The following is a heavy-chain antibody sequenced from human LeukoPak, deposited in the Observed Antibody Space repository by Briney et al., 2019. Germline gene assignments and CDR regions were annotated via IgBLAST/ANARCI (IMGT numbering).Heavy chain of an antibody. J-gene: IGHJ4*02. V-gene: IGHV3-48*01. CDR3: ARDLSSGYSYYFDY. CDR2: ISSSSSTI. D-gene: IGHD3-22*01. CDR1: GFAFSTYS. Sequence: GGSLRLSCAASGFAFSTYSMNWVRQAPGKGVEWVSYISSSSSTIYHADSVKGRFTISRDTAKTSLYMQMNSLRAEDTAVYYCARDLSSGYSYYFDYWGQGTLVTVSS.